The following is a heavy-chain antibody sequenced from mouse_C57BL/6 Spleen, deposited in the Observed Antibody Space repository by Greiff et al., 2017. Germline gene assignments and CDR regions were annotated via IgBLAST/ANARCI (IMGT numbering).Heavy chain of an antibody. Sequence: VQLQQPGAELVKPGASVKLSCKASGYTFTSYWMHWVKQRPGQGLEWIGMIHPNSGSTNYNEKFKSKATLTVDKSSSTAYMQLSSLTSEDSAVYYCARSGLRQGAWFAYWGQGTLVTVSA. CDR2: IHPNSGST. D-gene: IGHD2-4*01. V-gene: IGHV1-64*01. CDR3: ARSGLRQGAWFAY. J-gene: IGHJ3*01. CDR1: GYTFTSYW.